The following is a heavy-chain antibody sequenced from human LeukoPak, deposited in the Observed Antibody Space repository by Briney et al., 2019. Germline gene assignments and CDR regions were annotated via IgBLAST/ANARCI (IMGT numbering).Heavy chain of an antibody. J-gene: IGHJ5*02. CDR2: IIASGDSA. CDR3: ARGRGQLWSDLNWFDP. V-gene: IGHV3-23*01. Sequence: PGGSLRLSCEASGFSFSTVPMSWVRQVPGKGLECVSYIIASGDSAYYADSVRGRFTISRDNSKNTLYLQMDDLRAEDTAVYYCARGRGQLWSDLNWFDPWGQGTLVTVSS. CDR1: GFSFSTVP. D-gene: IGHD5-18*01.